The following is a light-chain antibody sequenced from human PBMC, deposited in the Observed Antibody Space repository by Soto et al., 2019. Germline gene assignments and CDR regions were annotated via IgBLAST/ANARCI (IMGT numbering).Light chain of an antibody. V-gene: IGKV3-15*01. CDR1: QRVSND. CDR3: QQYTNWRT. CDR2: GAS. J-gene: IGKJ1*01. Sequence: ETVMTQSPATLSVSPGERATLSCRASQRVSNDFAWYQQKPGQAPRLLIYGASTRAIGIPDRFSGSGSGTDFTLTISRLEPEDFAVYYCQQYTNWRTFGQGTKVDIK.